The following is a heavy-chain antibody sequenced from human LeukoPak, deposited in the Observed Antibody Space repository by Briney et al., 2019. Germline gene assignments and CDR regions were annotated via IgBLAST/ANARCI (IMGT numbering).Heavy chain of an antibody. Sequence: SETLSLTCAVYGGPFSGYYWSWIRQPPGKGLEWIGEINHSGSTNYNPSLKSRVTISVDTSKNQFSLKLSSVTAADTAVYYCARGHSSSSSFGYWGQGTLVTVSS. V-gene: IGHV4-34*01. CDR1: GGPFSGYY. D-gene: IGHD6-6*01. CDR3: ARGHSSSSSFGY. CDR2: INHSGST. J-gene: IGHJ4*02.